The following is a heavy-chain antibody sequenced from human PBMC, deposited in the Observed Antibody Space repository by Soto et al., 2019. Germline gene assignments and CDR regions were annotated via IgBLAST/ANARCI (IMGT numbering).Heavy chain of an antibody. V-gene: IGHV4-34*01. CDR3: AGGTDGKKVAY. Sequence: PSETLSLTCAVYGGSFSGYYWRCIRQPPGKGLEWIGEFYHSGSTNYNPSLESRLTMSVEVSKNHFSLRLNSVTAVDTSVYYCAGGTDGKKVAYWGQGALVTVSS. D-gene: IGHD5-12*01. J-gene: IGHJ4*02. CDR1: GGSFSGYY. CDR2: FYHSGST.